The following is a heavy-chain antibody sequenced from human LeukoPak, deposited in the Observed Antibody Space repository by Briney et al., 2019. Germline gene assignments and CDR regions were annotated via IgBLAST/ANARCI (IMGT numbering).Heavy chain of an antibody. CDR2: IDPSDSYT. J-gene: IGHJ5*02. CDR3: AREAGGYDSSGYTRPRGWFDP. D-gene: IGHD3-22*01. CDR1: GYSFTSYW. V-gene: IGHV5-10-1*01. Sequence: GESLKISCKGSGYSFTSYWISWVRQMPGKGLEWMGRIDPSDSYTNYSPSFQGHVTISADKSISTAYLQWSSLKASDTAMYYCAREAGGYDSSGYTRPRGWFDPWGQGTLVTVSS.